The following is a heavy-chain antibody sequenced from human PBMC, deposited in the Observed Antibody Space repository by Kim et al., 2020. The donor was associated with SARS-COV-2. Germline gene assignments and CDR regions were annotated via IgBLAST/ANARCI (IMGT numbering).Heavy chain of an antibody. Sequence: ASVKVSCKASGYTFTTYDINWVRQAPGQGLQWVGWMNPKSGNTGYAQKFQGRVTMTRNTSISTAYVELTRLRSDDTAGYYFARGRQWLVAFDIWGQGTMV. D-gene: IGHD6-19*01. J-gene: IGHJ3*02. CDR2: MNPKSGNT. CDR1: GYTFTTYD. V-gene: IGHV1-8*01. CDR3: ARGRQWLVAFDI.